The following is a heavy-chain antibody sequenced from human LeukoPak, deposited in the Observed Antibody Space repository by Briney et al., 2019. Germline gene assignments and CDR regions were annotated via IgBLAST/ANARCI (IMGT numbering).Heavy chain of an antibody. CDR1: GGSISSSSYY. CDR3: ARASSIAAAPRRYWFDP. D-gene: IGHD6-13*01. CDR2: IYYSGST. Sequence: PSETLSLTCTVSGGSISSSSYYWGWIRQPPGTGLEWIGSIYYSGSTYYNPSLKSRVTISVDTSKNQFSLKLSSVTAADTAVYYCARASSIAAAPRRYWFDPWGQGTLVTVSS. J-gene: IGHJ5*02. V-gene: IGHV4-39*01.